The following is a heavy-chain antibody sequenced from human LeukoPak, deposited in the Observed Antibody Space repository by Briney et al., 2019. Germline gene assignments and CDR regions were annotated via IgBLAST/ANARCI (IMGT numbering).Heavy chain of an antibody. V-gene: IGHV1-2*02. CDR1: GYTFTGYY. J-gene: IGHJ3*02. CDR2: INPNSGGT. CDR3: AIMGVAVAHLGAFDI. D-gene: IGHD6-19*01. Sequence: ASVKVSCKASGYTFTGYYMHWVRQAPGQGLEWMGWINPNSGGTNYAQKFQGRVTMTRDTSISTAYMELSRLRSDDTAVYYCAIMGVAVAHLGAFDIWGQGTMVTVSS.